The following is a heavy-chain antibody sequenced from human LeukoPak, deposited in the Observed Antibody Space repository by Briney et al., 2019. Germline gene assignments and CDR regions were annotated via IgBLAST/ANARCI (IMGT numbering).Heavy chain of an antibody. J-gene: IGHJ1*01. CDR1: GYTFTNFE. Sequence: ASVKVSCKASGYTFTNFEINWVRQVAGQGLEWMGWMRPNSGETVNVQKFQGRVTMTRDISTSTTYMELTGLRSDDTAVYFCARGYCSGGGCYTAEYLPHWGQGTLVTVSS. CDR3: ARGYCSGGGCYTAEYLPH. D-gene: IGHD2-15*01. V-gene: IGHV1-8*02. CDR2: MRPNSGET.